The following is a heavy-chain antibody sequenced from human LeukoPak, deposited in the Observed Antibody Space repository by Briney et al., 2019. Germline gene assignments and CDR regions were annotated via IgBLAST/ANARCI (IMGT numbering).Heavy chain of an antibody. Sequence: GALRLSCAASGFIFSSYAMHWVRQAPGKGLEWVAVISYDGSNKYYADSVKGRFTISRDNSKNTLYLQMNSLRAEDTAVYYCARDNGHSSSWYSWYFDYWGQGTLVTVSS. V-gene: IGHV3-30*04. D-gene: IGHD6-13*01. CDR3: ARDNGHSSSWYSWYFDY. J-gene: IGHJ4*02. CDR2: ISYDGSNK. CDR1: GFIFSSYA.